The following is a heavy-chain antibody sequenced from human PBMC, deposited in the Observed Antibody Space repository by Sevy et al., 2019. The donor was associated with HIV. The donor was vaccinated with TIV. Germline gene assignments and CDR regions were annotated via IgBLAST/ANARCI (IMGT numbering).Heavy chain of an antibody. Sequence: GGSLRLSCAASGFTFSSSWMHWVCQAPEKGLAWVADIKCDRSEKYYVDSVKGRLTISRDNAKNSLYLQVNSLRAEDMTVYYCARGRITGKNGMDVWGQGTTVTVSS. J-gene: IGHJ6*02. CDR3: ARGRITGKNGMDV. V-gene: IGHV3-7*03. D-gene: IGHD1-20*01. CDR2: IKCDRSEK. CDR1: GFTFSSSW.